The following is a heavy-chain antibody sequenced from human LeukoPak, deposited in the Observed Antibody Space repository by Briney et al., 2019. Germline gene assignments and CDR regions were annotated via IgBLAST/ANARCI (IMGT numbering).Heavy chain of an antibody. Sequence: ASVKVSCKTSGYTFTGYYLHWVRQAPGQGPEWMGWIRPNSGGTKNAQKFQGRVTMTRDTSISTAYMELNRLTSDDTAVYYCATYSNSTLQYYYGLDVWGQGTTVTVSS. D-gene: IGHD6-6*01. CDR1: GYTFTGYY. J-gene: IGHJ6*02. CDR2: IRPNSGGT. V-gene: IGHV1-2*02. CDR3: ATYSNSTLQYYYGLDV.